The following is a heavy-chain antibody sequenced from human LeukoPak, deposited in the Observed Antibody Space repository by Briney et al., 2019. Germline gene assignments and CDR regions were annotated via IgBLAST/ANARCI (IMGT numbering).Heavy chain of an antibody. D-gene: IGHD6-19*01. Sequence: ASVKVSCKASGYTFTGYYMHWVRQAPGQGLEWMGWINPNSGGTNYAQKFQGRVTMTRDTSISTAYMELSRLRSDDTAVYYCARFSVAGTYYGMDVWGQGTTVTVSS. J-gene: IGHJ6*02. CDR2: INPNSGGT. CDR3: ARFSVAGTYYGMDV. V-gene: IGHV1-2*02. CDR1: GYTFTGYY.